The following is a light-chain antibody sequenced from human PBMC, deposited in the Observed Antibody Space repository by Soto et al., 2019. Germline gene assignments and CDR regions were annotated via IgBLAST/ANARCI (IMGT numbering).Light chain of an antibody. CDR1: QDISSW. J-gene: IGKJ4*01. CDR2: GAS. CDR3: QQANSFPLT. Sequence: DIQMTQSPSSVSASVGDRVTFTCRASQDISSWLAWYQQKPGKAPRLLIYGASSLQSGVPSRFSGSGSGTDFTLTISNLQPEDFASYYCQQANSFPLTFGGGTKVEIK. V-gene: IGKV1-12*01.